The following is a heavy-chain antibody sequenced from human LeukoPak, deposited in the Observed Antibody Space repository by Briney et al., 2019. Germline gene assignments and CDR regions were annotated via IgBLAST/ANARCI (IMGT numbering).Heavy chain of an antibody. CDR2: IYYSGST. CDR1: GGSISSSSYY. J-gene: IGHJ4*02. V-gene: IGHV4-39*01. CDR3: ARRRHRGYFDY. D-gene: IGHD3-10*01. Sequence: SETLSLTCTVSGGSISSSSYYWGWIRQPPGKGLEWIGSIYYSGSTYYNPSLKSRVTISVDTSKNQFSLKLSSVTAADTAVYYRARRRHRGYFDYWGQGTLVTVSS.